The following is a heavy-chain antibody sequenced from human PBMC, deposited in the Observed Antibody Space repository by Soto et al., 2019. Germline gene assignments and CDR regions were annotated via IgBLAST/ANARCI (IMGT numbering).Heavy chain of an antibody. CDR1: GGSFSGYY. Sequence: PSETLSLTCAVYGGSFSGYYWSWIRQPPGKGLEWIGEINHSGSTNYNPSLKSRVTISVDTSKNQFSLKLSSVTAADTAVYYCARVSGYDFWSGYIYYYGMDVWGQGTTVTVSS. J-gene: IGHJ6*02. V-gene: IGHV4-34*01. CDR3: ARVSGYDFWSGYIYYYGMDV. CDR2: INHSGST. D-gene: IGHD3-3*01.